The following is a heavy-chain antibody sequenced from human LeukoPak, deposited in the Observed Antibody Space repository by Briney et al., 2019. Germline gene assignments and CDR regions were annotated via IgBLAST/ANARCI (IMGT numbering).Heavy chain of an antibody. J-gene: IGHJ6*03. CDR3: TTDYSNYDPYYYYYMDV. CDR2: IKSKTDGGTT. CDR1: GFTFSNAS. D-gene: IGHD4-11*01. Sequence: GGSLRLSCAASGFTFSNASMSWIRQAPGKGLEWVGRIKSKTDGGTTDYAAPVKGRFTISRDDSKNTLYLQMNSLKTEDTAVYYCTTDYSNYDPYYYYYMDVWGKGTTVTVSS. V-gene: IGHV3-15*01.